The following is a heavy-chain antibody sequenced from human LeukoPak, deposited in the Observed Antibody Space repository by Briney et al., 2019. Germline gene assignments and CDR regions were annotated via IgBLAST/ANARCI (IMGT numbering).Heavy chain of an antibody. Sequence: GGSLRLSCAASGFTFSGYAMNWVRQAPGKGLEWLSHISSTGGTIYYADSVKGRLTVSRDNAKNSLYLQMNSLRAEDTAVYYCAKSDPYGDSLIEIWGQGALVTVSS. J-gene: IGHJ4*02. D-gene: IGHD4-17*01. V-gene: IGHV3-48*03. CDR2: ISSTGGTI. CDR3: AKSDPYGDSLIEI. CDR1: GFTFSGYA.